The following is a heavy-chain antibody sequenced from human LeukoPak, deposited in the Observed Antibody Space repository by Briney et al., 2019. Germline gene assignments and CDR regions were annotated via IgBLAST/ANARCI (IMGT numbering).Heavy chain of an antibody. CDR3: ARDGTGAASDY. CDR1: GGSSSSYY. Sequence: PSETLSLTCTVSGGSSSSYYWSWIRQPPGKGLEWIGYIYYSGSTNYNPSLKSRVTISVDTSKNQFSLKLSSVTAADTAVYYCARDGTGAASDYWGQGTLVTVSS. V-gene: IGHV4-59*01. D-gene: IGHD6-13*01. CDR2: IYYSGST. J-gene: IGHJ4*02.